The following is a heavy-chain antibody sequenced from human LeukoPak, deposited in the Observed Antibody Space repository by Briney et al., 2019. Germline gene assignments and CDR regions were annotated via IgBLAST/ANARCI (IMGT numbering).Heavy chain of an antibody. V-gene: IGHV3-21*01. CDR2: ISSSSSYI. Sequence: GGSLRLSCAAPGFTFRNFAMNWVRQAPGKGLQWVSSISSSSSYIYHADSVKGRFTISRDNANNSLYLQMNSLRAEDTAVYYCARGPRVAVAGNFDYWGQGTLVTVSS. CDR3: ARGPRVAVAGNFDY. D-gene: IGHD6-19*01. J-gene: IGHJ4*02. CDR1: GFTFRNFA.